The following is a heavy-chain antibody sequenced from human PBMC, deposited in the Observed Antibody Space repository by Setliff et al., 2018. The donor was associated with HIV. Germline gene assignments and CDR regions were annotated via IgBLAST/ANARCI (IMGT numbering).Heavy chain of an antibody. V-gene: IGHV3-30*02. CDR2: IRLDGSDK. J-gene: IGHJ4*02. CDR3: AKEDQRVTSVDY. D-gene: IGHD2-2*01. CDR1: GFTFRNYG. Sequence: GGSLRLSCAASGFTFRNYGMHRVRQAPGKGLEWVAFIRLDGSDKFYADSVKGRFTISRDNSKNTLFLQMNSLRSEDTAVYYCAKEDQRVTSVDYWGQGTPVTVSS.